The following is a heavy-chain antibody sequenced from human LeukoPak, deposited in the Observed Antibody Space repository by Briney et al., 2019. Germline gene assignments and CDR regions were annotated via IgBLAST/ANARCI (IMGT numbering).Heavy chain of an antibody. CDR2: ISSSSGDI. Sequence: PGGSLRLSCTSSGFSISSYSMNWVRQAPGKGLEWISCISSSSGDIYYADSLKGRFTISRDNTESSLYLEMNSLRVEDTAVYYCARDGVAELMSALDYWGQGILVTVSS. CDR3: ARDGVAELMSALDY. CDR1: GFSISSYS. J-gene: IGHJ4*02. D-gene: IGHD1-26*01. V-gene: IGHV3-21*01.